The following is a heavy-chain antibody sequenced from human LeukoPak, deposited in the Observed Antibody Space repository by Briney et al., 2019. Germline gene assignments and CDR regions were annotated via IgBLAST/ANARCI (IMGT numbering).Heavy chain of an antibody. J-gene: IGHJ2*01. CDR2: IYYSGST. D-gene: IGHD4-17*01. V-gene: IGHV4-59*01. Sequence: SETLSLTCTVSGGSISSYYWSWIRQPPGKGLEWIGYIYYSGSTNYNPSLKSRVTISVDTSKNQFSLKLSSVTAADTAVYYCARANYGDYGPYWYFDLWGRGTLVTVSS. CDR3: ARANYGDYGPYWYFDL. CDR1: GGSISSYY.